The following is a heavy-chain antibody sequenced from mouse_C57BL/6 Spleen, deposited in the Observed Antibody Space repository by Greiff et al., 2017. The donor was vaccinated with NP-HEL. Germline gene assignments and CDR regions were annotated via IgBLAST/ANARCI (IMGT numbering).Heavy chain of an antibody. CDR3: AREGGITTVVAHFDY. CDR2: ISDGGSYT. J-gene: IGHJ2*01. V-gene: IGHV5-4*01. D-gene: IGHD1-1*01. CDR1: GFTFSSYA. Sequence: DVMLVESGGGLVKPGGSLKLSCAASGFTFSSYAMSWVRQTPEKRLEWVATISDGGSYTYYPDNVKGRFTISRDNAKNNLYLQMSHLKSEDTAMYYCAREGGITTVVAHFDYWGQGTTLTVSS.